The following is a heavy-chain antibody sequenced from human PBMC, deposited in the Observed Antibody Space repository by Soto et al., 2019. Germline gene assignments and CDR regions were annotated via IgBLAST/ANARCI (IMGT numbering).Heavy chain of an antibody. Sequence: QLQLQESGPGLVKPSETLSLTCTVSGGSISSNSYYWAWIRQPPGKGLEWIGNIYYSGTTYYNPSPTSRVTXSXDXXKNRFSLKLSSVTAADTAVYYCARHKGGYYSGVDVWGQGTTVTVSS. CDR3: ARHKGGYYSGVDV. D-gene: IGHD3-16*01. V-gene: IGHV4-39*01. CDR2: IYYSGTT. J-gene: IGHJ6*02. CDR1: GGSISSNSYY.